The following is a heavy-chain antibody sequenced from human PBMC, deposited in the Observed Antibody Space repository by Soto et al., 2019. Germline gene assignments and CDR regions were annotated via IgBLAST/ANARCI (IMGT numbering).Heavy chain of an antibody. Sequence: LRLSCAASGFTFSGYWMHWVRQVPGKGLVWVSRIRGDGGDTNYADFVEGRFTIPRDNAKNTVYLQMNDLRVEDTAVYYCARDKVSGSGSLDYWGQGSLVTVSS. CDR2: IRGDGGDT. V-gene: IGHV3-74*01. D-gene: IGHD3-10*01. CDR3: ARDKVSGSGSLDY. J-gene: IGHJ4*02. CDR1: GFTFSGYW.